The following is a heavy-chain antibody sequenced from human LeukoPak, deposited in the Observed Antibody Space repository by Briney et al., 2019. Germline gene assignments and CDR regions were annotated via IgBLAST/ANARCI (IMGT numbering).Heavy chain of an antibody. CDR3: AVLSQYSGSYYPLDY. CDR2: INSDGSST. CDR1: GFTFSSYW. J-gene: IGHJ4*02. D-gene: IGHD1-26*01. Sequence: GGSLRLSCAASGFTFSSYWMHWVRQAPGKGLVWVSRINSDGSSTSYADSVNGRFTISRDNAKNTLYLQMNSLRAEDTAVYYCAVLSQYSGSYYPLDYWGQGTLVTVSS. V-gene: IGHV3-74*01.